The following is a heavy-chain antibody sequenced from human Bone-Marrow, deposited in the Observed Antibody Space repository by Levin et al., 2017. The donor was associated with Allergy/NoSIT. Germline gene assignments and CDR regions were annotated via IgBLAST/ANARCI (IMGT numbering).Heavy chain of an antibody. CDR2: ITGSGSNT. CDR3: AKGGPSLKVTDY. V-gene: IGHV3-23*01. J-gene: IGHJ4*02. Sequence: GGSLRLSCAASGFTFSSNSMGWVRQAPGKGLEWVSTITGSGSNTYYADSVKGRFTISRDNSKNTLFLQMNSLRADDTAVYYCAKGGPSLKVTDYWGQGTLVTVSS. CDR1: GFTFSSNS.